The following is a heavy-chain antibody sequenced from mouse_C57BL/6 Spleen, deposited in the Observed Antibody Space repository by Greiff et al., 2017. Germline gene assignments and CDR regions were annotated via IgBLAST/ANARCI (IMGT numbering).Heavy chain of an antibody. CDR3: ARYITTVVTSYFDY. V-gene: IGHV1-69*01. Sequence: QVQLQQPGAELVMPGASVKLSCKASGYTFTSYWMHWVKQSPGQGLEWIGEIDPSDSYTNYNQKFKGKSTLTVDKSSSTAYMQLSSLTSEDSAVYYGARYITTVVTSYFDYWGQGTTLTVSS. J-gene: IGHJ2*01. CDR2: IDPSDSYT. CDR1: GYTFTSYW. D-gene: IGHD1-1*01.